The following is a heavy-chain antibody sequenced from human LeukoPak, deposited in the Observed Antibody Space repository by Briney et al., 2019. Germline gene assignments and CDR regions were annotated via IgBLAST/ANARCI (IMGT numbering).Heavy chain of an antibody. CDR3: ARDFIHRSGEAGY. D-gene: IGHD3-22*01. CDR1: GFTFSDYY. J-gene: IGHJ4*02. V-gene: IGHV3-11*05. CDR2: ISAGSSST. Sequence: PGGSLRVSCAASGFTFSDYYMSWMRQAPGKGLEWVSYISAGSSSTKYADSVRGRFTISRDNAKNSLYLQMNSLRAEDTAVYYCARDFIHRSGEAGYWGQGTLVTVSS.